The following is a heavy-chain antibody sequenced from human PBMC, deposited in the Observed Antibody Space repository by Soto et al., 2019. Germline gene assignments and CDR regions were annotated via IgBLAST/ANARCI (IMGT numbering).Heavy chain of an antibody. CDR3: ARMSYDFWSADSSPSEFDP. J-gene: IGHJ5*02. CDR2: IYYSGLT. Sequence: SETLSLTCTVSGGSMSSEGYYWSWIRQHPGKGLEWIGYIYYSGLTDYNPSLKSRLTISVDKSKNEFYLKMRSVTAADTAVYYCARMSYDFWSADSSPSEFDPWGQGTLVTVSS. CDR1: GGSMSSEGYY. D-gene: IGHD3-3*01. V-gene: IGHV4-31*03.